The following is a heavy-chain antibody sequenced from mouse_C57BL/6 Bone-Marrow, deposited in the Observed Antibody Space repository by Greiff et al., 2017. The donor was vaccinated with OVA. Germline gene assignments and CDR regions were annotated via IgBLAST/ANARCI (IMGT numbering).Heavy chain of an antibody. J-gene: IGHJ2*01. CDR3: ARRGYGNYYYFDY. CDR1: GYTFTSYD. Sequence: VKLMESGPELVKPGASVKLSCKASGYTFTSYDINWVKQRPGQGLEWIGWIYPRDGSTKYNEKFKGKATLTVDTSSSTAYMELHSLTSEDSAVYVCARRGYGNYYYFDYWGQGTTLTVSS. D-gene: IGHD2-10*02. CDR2: IYPRDGST. V-gene: IGHV1-85*01.